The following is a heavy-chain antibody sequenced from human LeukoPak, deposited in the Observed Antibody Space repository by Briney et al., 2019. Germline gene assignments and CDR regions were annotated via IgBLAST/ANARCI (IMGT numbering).Heavy chain of an antibody. J-gene: IGHJ4*02. V-gene: IGHV4-61*08. CDR3: ATGDETSGWYSY. CDR1: GGSISSGGYY. CDR2: IYYTGST. Sequence: SETLSLTCTVSGGSISSGGYYWSWIRQHPGKGLEWIGYIYYTGSTNYNPSLNSRVTISIDTSKNQFSLKLNSVTAADTAVYYCATGDETSGWYSYWGRGTLVTVSS. D-gene: IGHD6-19*01.